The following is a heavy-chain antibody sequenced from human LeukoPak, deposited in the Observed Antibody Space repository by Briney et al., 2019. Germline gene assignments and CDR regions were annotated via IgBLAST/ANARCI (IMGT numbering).Heavy chain of an antibody. CDR3: ARDPFGEFRFDY. Sequence: GASVKVSCKASGYTFTSYDISWVRQATGQGLEWMGWMNPNSGNTGYAQKFQGRVTMTRNTSISTAYMELSSLRSEDTAVYYCARDPFGEFRFDYWGQGTLVTVSS. D-gene: IGHD3-10*01. CDR1: GYTFTSYD. V-gene: IGHV1-8*01. CDR2: MNPNSGNT. J-gene: IGHJ4*02.